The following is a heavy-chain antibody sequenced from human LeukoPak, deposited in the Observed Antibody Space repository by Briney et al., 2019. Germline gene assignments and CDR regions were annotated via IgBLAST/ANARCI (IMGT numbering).Heavy chain of an antibody. D-gene: IGHD5-24*01. CDR3: AKDPRVGSRVATPCH. CDR1: GFTFSSYA. J-gene: IGHJ4*02. Sequence: GGSLRLSCAASGFTFSSYAMSWVRQAPGKGLEWVSAISGSGGSTYYADPVKGRFTISRDNSKSTLFLQMNSLRAEDTAVYYCAKDPRVGSRVATPCHWGQGTLVTVSS. CDR2: ISGSGGST. V-gene: IGHV3-23*01.